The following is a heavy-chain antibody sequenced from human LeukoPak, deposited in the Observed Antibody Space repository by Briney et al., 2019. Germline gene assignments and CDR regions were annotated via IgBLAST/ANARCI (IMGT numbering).Heavy chain of an antibody. J-gene: IGHJ4*02. CDR1: GGTFSSYT. V-gene: IGHV1-69*04. CDR2: IIPILGIA. D-gene: IGHD3-3*01. CDR3: ARDSILEYDFWSGYYGGSFDY. Sequence: ASVKVSCKASGGTFSSYTISWVRQAPGQGLEWMGRIIPILGIANYAQKFQGRVTITADKSTSTAYMELSSLRSEDTAVYYCARDSILEYDFWSGYYGGSFDYWGQGTLVTVSS.